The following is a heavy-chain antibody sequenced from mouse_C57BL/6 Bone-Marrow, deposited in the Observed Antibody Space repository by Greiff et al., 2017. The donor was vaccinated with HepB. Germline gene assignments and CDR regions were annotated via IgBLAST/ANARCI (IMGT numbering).Heavy chain of an antibody. J-gene: IGHJ4*01. CDR3: ARGGTAQATWAMDY. V-gene: IGHV3-6*01. D-gene: IGHD3-2*02. CDR2: ISYDGSN. CDR1: GYSITSGYY. Sequence: ESGPGLVKPSQSLSLTCSVTGYSITSGYYWNWIRQFPGNKLEWMGYISYDGSNKYNPSLKNRISITRDTSKNQFFLKLNSVTTEDTATHYCARGGTAQATWAMDYWGQGTSVTVSS.